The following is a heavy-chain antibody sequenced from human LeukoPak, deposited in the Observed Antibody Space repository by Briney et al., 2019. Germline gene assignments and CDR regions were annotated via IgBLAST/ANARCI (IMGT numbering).Heavy chain of an antibody. CDR1: GYSISSGYY. V-gene: IGHV4-38-2*01. CDR2: IYHSGST. J-gene: IGHJ4*02. CDR3: ARHIVVVPAARYYFDY. D-gene: IGHD2-2*01. Sequence: SETLSLTCAVSGYSISSGYYWGWIRQPPGKGLELIGSIYHSGSTYYNPSLKSRVTISVDTSKNQFSLKLSSVTAADTAVYYCARHIVVVPAARYYFDYWGQGTLVTVSS.